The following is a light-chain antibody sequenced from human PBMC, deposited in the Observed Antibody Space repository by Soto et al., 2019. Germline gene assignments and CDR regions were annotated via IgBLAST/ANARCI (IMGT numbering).Light chain of an antibody. CDR3: QQRSKMPLT. J-gene: IGKJ1*01. CDR2: DAS. V-gene: IGKV3-11*01. Sequence: EKLMSQSPATLSVSPVERVTLSCRASQNIHNHMSWFLQKPGQTPRLLIYDASNRATGIPARFSGTGSETDFTLTISSLEPEDFAIYYCQQRSKMPLTFGHGTKVDIK. CDR1: QNIHNH.